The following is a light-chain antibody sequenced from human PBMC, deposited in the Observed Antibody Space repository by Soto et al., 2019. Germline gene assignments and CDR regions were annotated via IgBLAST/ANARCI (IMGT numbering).Light chain of an antibody. J-gene: IGKJ1*01. CDR1: QSISNW. Sequence: DIQMTESPSTLSASVGDRVTITCRASQSISNWLACYQQIPGEAPKLLLYDASSLVSGVPSRFSGSGSGTEFTLIISSLQPDDFATYYCQHYNSYSEAFGQGTKVDIK. CDR2: DAS. CDR3: QHYNSYSEA. V-gene: IGKV1-5*01.